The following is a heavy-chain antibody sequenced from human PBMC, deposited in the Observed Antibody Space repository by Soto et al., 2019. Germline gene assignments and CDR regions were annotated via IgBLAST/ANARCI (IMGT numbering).Heavy chain of an antibody. J-gene: IGHJ6*02. Sequence: TSETLSLTCTVSGGSISSGAYYWNWIRQHPGKGLEWIGNIYYSGSTYYNPSLKSRVTISVDTSKNQFSLKLRSVTVADTAVYYCARSRTYYDFWSGYGSYYYGMDVWGQGATVTVSS. CDR1: GGSISSGAYY. CDR2: IYYSGST. D-gene: IGHD3-3*01. V-gene: IGHV4-31*03. CDR3: ARSRTYYDFWSGYGSYYYGMDV.